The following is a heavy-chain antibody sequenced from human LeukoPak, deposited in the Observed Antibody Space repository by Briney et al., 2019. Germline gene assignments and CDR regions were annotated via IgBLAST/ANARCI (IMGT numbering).Heavy chain of an antibody. D-gene: IGHD3-22*01. CDR1: GYTFTSYG. Sequence: GASVKVSCKASGYTFTSYGISWVRQAPGQGLEWMGIINPSGGSTSYAQKFQGRVTMTRDTSTSTVYMELSSLRSEDTAVFYCARDREARDSSGFYPYIYYYGMDVWGQGTTVTVSS. V-gene: IGHV1-46*01. J-gene: IGHJ6*02. CDR3: ARDREARDSSGFYPYIYYYGMDV. CDR2: INPSGGST.